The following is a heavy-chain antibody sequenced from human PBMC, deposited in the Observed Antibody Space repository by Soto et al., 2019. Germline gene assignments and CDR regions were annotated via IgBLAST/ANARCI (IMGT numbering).Heavy chain of an antibody. D-gene: IGHD3-22*01. Sequence: QVQLVQSGAEVKKPGASVKVSCKASGYTFTSYGISWVRQAPGQGLEWMGWISAYNGNTNYAQKLQGRVTMTTDTSTSTAYMELRSLRSDDTAVYYCARDRRGYYDSSGYYEPVDYWGQGTLVTVSS. CDR3: ARDRRGYYDSSGYYEPVDY. V-gene: IGHV1-18*01. CDR1: GYTFTSYG. CDR2: ISAYNGNT. J-gene: IGHJ4*02.